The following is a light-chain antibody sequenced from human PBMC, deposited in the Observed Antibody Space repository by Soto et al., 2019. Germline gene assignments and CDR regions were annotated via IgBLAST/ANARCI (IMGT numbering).Light chain of an antibody. J-gene: IGLJ1*01. CDR3: SSYTSSNTYV. V-gene: IGLV2-14*03. CDR1: ISDVGGYNF. Sequence: QSALTQPASVSGSPGQSITISCTGTISDVGGYNFVSWYQQYPGEAPKLMIYDVSNRPSGVSNRFSGSKSGNTASLTISGLQAEDEADYYCSSYTSSNTYVFGTGTKLTVL. CDR2: DVS.